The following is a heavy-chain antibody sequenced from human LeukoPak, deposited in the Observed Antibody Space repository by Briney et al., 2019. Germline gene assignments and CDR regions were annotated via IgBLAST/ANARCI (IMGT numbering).Heavy chain of an antibody. D-gene: IGHD4-17*01. CDR3: AGATVTLDAFDI. CDR2: IYYSGST. Sequence: SETLSLTCTVSGGSISSYYWSWLRQPLGKGLEWIGYIYYSGSTNYNPSLKSRVTISVDTSKNQFSLKLSSVTAADTAVYYCAGATVTLDAFDIWGQGTMVTVSS. CDR1: GGSISSYY. V-gene: IGHV4-59*01. J-gene: IGHJ3*02.